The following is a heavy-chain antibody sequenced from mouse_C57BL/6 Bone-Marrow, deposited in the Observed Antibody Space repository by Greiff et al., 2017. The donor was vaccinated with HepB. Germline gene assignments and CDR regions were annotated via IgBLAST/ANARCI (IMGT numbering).Heavy chain of an antibody. J-gene: IGHJ4*01. CDR2: IYPGSGST. Sequence: QVQLQQPGAELVKPGASVKMSCKASGYTFTSYWITWVKQRPGQGLEWIGDIYPGSGSTNYNEKFKSKATLTVDTSSSTAYMQLSSLTSEDSAVYYCARRHYYGSYYYAMDYWGQGTSVTVSS. CDR3: ARRHYYGSYYYAMDY. V-gene: IGHV1-55*01. CDR1: GYTFTSYW. D-gene: IGHD1-1*01.